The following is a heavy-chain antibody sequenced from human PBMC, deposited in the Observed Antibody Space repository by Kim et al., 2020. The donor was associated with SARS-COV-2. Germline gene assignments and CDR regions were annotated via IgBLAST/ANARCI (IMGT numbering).Heavy chain of an antibody. CDR1: GFTFSSYS. CDR2: ISSSGSYM. V-gene: IGHV3-21*01. D-gene: IGHD1-26*01. J-gene: IGHJ4*02. CDR3: VTGREGAY. Sequence: GGSLRLSCAASGFTFSSYSMNWVRQAPGKGLEWVSYISSSGSYMYYADSVKGRFTISRDNAKNSLYLQMNGLRAEDTAVYYCVTGREGAYWGQGTLVTVSS.